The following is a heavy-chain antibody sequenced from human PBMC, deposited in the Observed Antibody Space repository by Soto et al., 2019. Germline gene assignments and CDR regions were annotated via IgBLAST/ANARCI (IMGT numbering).Heavy chain of an antibody. D-gene: IGHD2-2*01. Sequence: QVQLVQSEGGVVQPGRSLRLSCVMSGISFRNSGMHWVRQAPGKGLEWVAMIWSDGSSKFYADSVQGRFTISRDNSMDTLYLQTTSQRPEDAAIYYCARDKGVTSLDYWGQGTLVTVSS. CDR3: ARDKGVTSLDY. CDR1: GISFRNSG. V-gene: IGHV3-33*01. J-gene: IGHJ4*02. CDR2: IWSDGSSK.